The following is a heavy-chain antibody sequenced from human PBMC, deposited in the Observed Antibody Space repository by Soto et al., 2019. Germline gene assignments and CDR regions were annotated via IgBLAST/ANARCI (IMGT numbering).Heavy chain of an antibody. V-gene: IGHV1-69*01. CDR1: RGTFSSYA. Sequence: QVQLVQSGAAVKKPGSSVKVSCKDSRGTFSSYAISWVRQAPGQGLEWMGGIIPIFGTENYAQKFQGRVTITADESTSPADRELSSLISEDTAVYSCARRDGYSDAFDIWGQGTMVTVSS. D-gene: IGHD2-15*01. CDR2: IIPIFGTE. J-gene: IGHJ3*02. CDR3: ARRDGYSDAFDI.